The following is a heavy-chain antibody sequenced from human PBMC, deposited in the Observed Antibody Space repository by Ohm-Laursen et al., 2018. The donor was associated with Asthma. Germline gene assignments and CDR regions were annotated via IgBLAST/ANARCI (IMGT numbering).Heavy chain of an antibody. CDR3: AGWDYYDSRGPFDY. CDR2: IIPIFGTA. D-gene: IGHD3-22*01. Sequence: SVKVSCKASGGTFSSYAISWVRQAPGQGLEWMGGIIPIFGTANYAQKFQGRVTITADESTSTAYMELSSLRSEDTAVYYCAGWDYYDSRGPFDYWGQGTLVTVSS. CDR1: GGTFSSYA. V-gene: IGHV1-69*13. J-gene: IGHJ4*02.